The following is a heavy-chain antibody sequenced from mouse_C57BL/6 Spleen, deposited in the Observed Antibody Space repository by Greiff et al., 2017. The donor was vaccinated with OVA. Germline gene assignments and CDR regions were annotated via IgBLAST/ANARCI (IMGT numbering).Heavy chain of an antibody. D-gene: IGHD1-1*01. J-gene: IGHJ4*01. V-gene: IGHV14-2*01. CDR1: GFNIKDYY. Sequence: LQLKPSGAELVKPGASVKLSCPASGFNIKDYYMHWVKQRPEQGLEWIGRIDPGDGGTKYAPKFQGKATITADTSSNTAYLQLSSLTSEDTAVYYCARYGVVASYYAMDYWGQGTSVTVSS. CDR2: IDPGDGGT. CDR3: ARYGVVASYYAMDY.